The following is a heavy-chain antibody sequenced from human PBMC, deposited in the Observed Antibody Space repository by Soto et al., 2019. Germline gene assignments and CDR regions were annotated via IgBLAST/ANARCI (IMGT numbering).Heavy chain of an antibody. CDR3: AKSSEYGLVLLSTFDY. J-gene: IGHJ4*02. CDR2: INWNSGTM. CDR1: GFTFDDYG. Sequence: EVQRVESGGGLVQPGRSLRLSCAASGFTFDDYGMHWVRQAPGKGLEWVSGINWNSGTMVYRDSVKGRFTISRDNPRNSLYRPMKNLRAHDSAFSFCAKSSEYGLVLLSTFDYWGQGTLVTVSP. D-gene: IGHD3-3*01. V-gene: IGHV3-9*01.